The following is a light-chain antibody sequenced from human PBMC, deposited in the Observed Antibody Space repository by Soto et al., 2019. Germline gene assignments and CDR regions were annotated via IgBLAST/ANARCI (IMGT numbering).Light chain of an antibody. CDR3: QQRYNWPRVT. Sequence: IVVSHSPSTLSLSPGERVTLSCRASQSVSNSLAWYQQKPGQPPRLLIYDVSNRATGIPARFSGSGSGTGFTLTITSLEPEDFAVYFCQQRYNWPRVTFGQGTRLEIK. V-gene: IGKV3-11*01. J-gene: IGKJ5*01. CDR1: QSVSNS. CDR2: DVS.